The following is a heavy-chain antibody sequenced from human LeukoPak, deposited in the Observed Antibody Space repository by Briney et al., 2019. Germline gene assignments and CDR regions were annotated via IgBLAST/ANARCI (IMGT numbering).Heavy chain of an antibody. V-gene: IGHV4-4*07. Sequence: SETLSLICTVSGDSISSYYWSWIRQPAGKGLEWIGRIYTSGSTNYNPSLKSRVTMSVETSKNQFSLKVSSVTAGDTAVYYCAGGRIVGATTDSDYWGQGTLVTVSS. CDR1: GDSISSYY. CDR2: IYTSGST. J-gene: IGHJ4*02. CDR3: AGGRIVGATTDSDY. D-gene: IGHD1-26*01.